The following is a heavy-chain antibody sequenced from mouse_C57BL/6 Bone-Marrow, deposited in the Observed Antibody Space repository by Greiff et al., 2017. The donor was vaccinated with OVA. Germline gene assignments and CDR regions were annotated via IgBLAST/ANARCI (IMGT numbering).Heavy chain of an antibody. V-gene: IGHV1-50*01. Sequence: QVQLQQPGAELVKPGASVKLSCKASGYTFTSYWMQWVKQRPGQGLEWIGEIDPSDSYTNYNQKFKGKATLTVDTSSSTAYMQLSSLTSEDSAVYYCAALPDYWGQGTTLTVSS. J-gene: IGHJ2*01. CDR2: IDPSDSYT. CDR1: GYTFTSYW. CDR3: AALPDY.